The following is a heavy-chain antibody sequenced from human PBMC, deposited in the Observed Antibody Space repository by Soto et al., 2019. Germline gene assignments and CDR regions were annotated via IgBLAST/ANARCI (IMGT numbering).Heavy chain of an antibody. D-gene: IGHD3-22*01. J-gene: IGHJ4*01. V-gene: IGHV3-73*01. CDR2: IKTKAESYAT. Sequence: HPGGSLRLSCAAYGFIFSGSDMHWVRQASGEGLEWVGRIKTKAESYATALAASVKGRFSISRDDTKNTAYLEMNSLKTEDTAVYYCTTDSLFTMILVRFDFWGHGTLVTVSS. CDR1: GFIFSGSD. CDR3: TTDSLFTMILVRFDF.